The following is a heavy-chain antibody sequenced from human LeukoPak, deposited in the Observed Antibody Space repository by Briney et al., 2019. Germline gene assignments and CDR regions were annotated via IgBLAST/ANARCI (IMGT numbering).Heavy chain of an antibody. CDR3: ATDLGALGLRYFAWLSLDY. CDR1: RYTLTGLS. D-gene: IGHD3-9*01. V-gene: IGHV1-24*01. Sequence: ASVKVSCKVSRYTLTGLSMYWVRQAPGKGLEWTGGFYPEVGETNYAQKFQGRVTMTEDTSTDTAYMELSSLRSEDTAVYYCATDLGALGLRYFAWLSLDYWGQGTLVTVSS. J-gene: IGHJ4*02. CDR2: FYPEVGET.